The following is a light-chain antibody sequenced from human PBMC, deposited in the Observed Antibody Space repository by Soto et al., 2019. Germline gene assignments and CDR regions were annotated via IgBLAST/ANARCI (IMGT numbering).Light chain of an antibody. CDR3: QQLNSYPRT. Sequence: DIQLTQSPSFLSASVGDRVTITCRASQGISSYLAWYQQKPGKAPKLLIYAASTLQSGVTSRFSGSGSGTEFILTISSLQPEDFATYYCQQLNSYPRTFGQGTKVEIK. J-gene: IGKJ1*01. CDR1: QGISSY. V-gene: IGKV1-9*01. CDR2: AAS.